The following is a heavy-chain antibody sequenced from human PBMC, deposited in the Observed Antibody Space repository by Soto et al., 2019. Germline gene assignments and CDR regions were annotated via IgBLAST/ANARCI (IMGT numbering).Heavy chain of an antibody. D-gene: IGHD2-2*01. CDR3: ARDLGDIVLVPQGWFDP. CDR1: GFIFSTFT. Sequence: PGGSLRLSCAASGFIFSTFTLTWVRQAPGKGLEWVSAISSDGTSRYYADSVKGRFTISRDNSKNTLYLQMNSLRAEDTAVYYCARDLGDIVLVPQGWFDPWGQGTLVTVSS. J-gene: IGHJ5*02. V-gene: IGHV3-21*01. CDR2: ISSDGTSR.